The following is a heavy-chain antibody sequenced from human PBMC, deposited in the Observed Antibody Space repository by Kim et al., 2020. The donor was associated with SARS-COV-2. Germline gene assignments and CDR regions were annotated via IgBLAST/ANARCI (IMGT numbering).Heavy chain of an antibody. CDR3: AKDRPYYYDSSGYLYYYGMDV. J-gene: IGHJ6*02. Sequence: GDGGSTDYEDSVKGRVTISRDNSKNSLYLQMNSLRTENTALYYCAKDRPYYYDSSGYLYYYGMDVWGDGTTVTVS. D-gene: IGHD3-22*01. V-gene: IGHV3-43*02. CDR2: GDGGST.